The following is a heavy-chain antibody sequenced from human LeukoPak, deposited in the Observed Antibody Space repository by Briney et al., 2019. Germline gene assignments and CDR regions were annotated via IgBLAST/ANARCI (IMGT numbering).Heavy chain of an antibody. Sequence: GGSLRLSCAASGFSFGNHAMIWVRQAPGKGLEWVAFIRYDGSNKYYADSVKGRFTISRDNSKNTLYLQMNSLRAEDTAVYYCAKDHKYYYDSSGYYPYYYYMDVWGKGTTVTISS. J-gene: IGHJ6*03. CDR1: GFSFGNHA. CDR3: AKDHKYYYDSSGYYPYYYYMDV. CDR2: IRYDGSNK. D-gene: IGHD3-22*01. V-gene: IGHV3-30*02.